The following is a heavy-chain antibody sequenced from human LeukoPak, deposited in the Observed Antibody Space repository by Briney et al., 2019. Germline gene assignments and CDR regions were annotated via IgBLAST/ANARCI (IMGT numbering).Heavy chain of an antibody. J-gene: IGHJ5*02. D-gene: IGHD3-3*01. V-gene: IGHV3-30-3*01. CDR1: GFTFSIYA. CDR2: ISYDGSNK. CDR3: ARDLRYDFWSGPHNWFDP. Sequence: GGSLRLSCAPSGFTFSIYAMHWVRQAPGKGLEWVAVISYDGSNKYYADSVKGRFTISRDNSKNTTYLQMNSLRAEDTAVYYCARDLRYDFWSGPHNWFDPWGQGTLVTVSS.